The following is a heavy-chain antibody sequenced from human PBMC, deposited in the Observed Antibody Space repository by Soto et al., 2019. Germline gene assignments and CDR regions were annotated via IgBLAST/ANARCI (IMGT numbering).Heavy chain of an antibody. Sequence: PGESLKISCKGSGYSFSTYWIGWVRQMPGKGLEWMGIIYPGDSDARYSPSFQGQVSISADKSISTAYLQWSSLKASDTAMYYCTRLEQVDYGDYGSCHYRGQGTQVTVSS. CDR3: TRLEQVDYGDYGSCHY. J-gene: IGHJ4*02. D-gene: IGHD4-17*01. CDR2: IYPGDSDA. V-gene: IGHV5-51*01. CDR1: GYSFSTYW.